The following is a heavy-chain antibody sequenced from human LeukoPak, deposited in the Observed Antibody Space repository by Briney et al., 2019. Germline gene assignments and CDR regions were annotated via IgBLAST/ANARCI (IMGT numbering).Heavy chain of an antibody. CDR3: ATGSLRSDYDFWSGYRPIYYYYYYMDV. Sequence: ASVKVSCKVSGYTLTELSMHWVRQAPGKGLEWMGGFDPEDGETIYAQKFQGRVTMTEDTSTDTAYMELSSLRSEDTAVYYCATGSLRSDYDFWSGYRPIYYYYYYMDVWGKGTTVAVSS. CDR2: FDPEDGET. J-gene: IGHJ6*03. D-gene: IGHD3-3*01. V-gene: IGHV1-24*01. CDR1: GYTLTELS.